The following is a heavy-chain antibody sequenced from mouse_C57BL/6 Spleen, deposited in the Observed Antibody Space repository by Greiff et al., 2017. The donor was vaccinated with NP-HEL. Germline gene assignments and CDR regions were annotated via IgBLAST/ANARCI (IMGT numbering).Heavy chain of an antibody. J-gene: IGHJ2*01. D-gene: IGHD1-1*01. CDR3: TKLPTTVVFDY. V-gene: IGHV1-15*01. CDR1: GYTFTDYE. Sequence: VQLQQSGAELVRPGASVTLSCKASGYTFTDYEMHWVKQTPVHGLEWIGAIDPETGGTAYNQKFKGKAILTADKSSSTAYMELRSLTAEDSAVYYCTKLPTTVVFDYWGQSTTLTVSS. CDR2: IDPETGGT.